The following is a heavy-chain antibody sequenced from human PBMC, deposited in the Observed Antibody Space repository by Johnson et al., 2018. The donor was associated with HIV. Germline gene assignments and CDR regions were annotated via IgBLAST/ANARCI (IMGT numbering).Heavy chain of an antibody. CDR1: GFSFSTTW. J-gene: IGHJ3*02. Sequence: VHLVESGGGLVQPGGSLRLSCAASGFSFSTTWMHWVRQAPGEGLVWVAHINSDGSHIAYADSVRGRFTISRDNAKNTLVLLMNSLRGEDTAVYYCTGDGPRDAFDIWGQGTVVIVSS. V-gene: IGHV3-74*03. CDR3: TGDGPRDAFDI. CDR2: INSDGSHI.